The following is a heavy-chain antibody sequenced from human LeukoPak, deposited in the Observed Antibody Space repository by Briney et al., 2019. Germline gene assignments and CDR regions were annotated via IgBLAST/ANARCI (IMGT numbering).Heavy chain of an antibody. Sequence: GGSLRLSCAGAGFSIIDHHMDWVRQAPGKGLEWVGRIKSRTDGGTVDYAAPVKDRFTISRDDSRNTLYLQMNSLQTDDTAVYYCTTRISVTRAPWGEGTQVTVSS. D-gene: IGHD2-21*02. J-gene: IGHJ5*02. CDR2: IKSRTDGGTV. CDR3: TTRISVTRAP. V-gene: IGHV3-15*01. CDR1: GFSIIDHH.